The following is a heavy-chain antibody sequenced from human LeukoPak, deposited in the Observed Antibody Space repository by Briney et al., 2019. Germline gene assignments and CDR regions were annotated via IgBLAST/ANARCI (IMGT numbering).Heavy chain of an antibody. V-gene: IGHV3-33*01. CDR3: ARELPPLEKYYFDY. CDR2: IWYDGSNK. Sequence: WGSLRLSCAGSGFTFKSFGMHWVRQAPGQGVEWGAGIWYDGSNKYYADSVKGRFTISRDNSKNTLSLQMNSLRAEDTAVYYCARELPPLEKYYFDYWGQGTLVTVSS. D-gene: IGHD3-3*01. J-gene: IGHJ4*02. CDR1: GFTFKSFG.